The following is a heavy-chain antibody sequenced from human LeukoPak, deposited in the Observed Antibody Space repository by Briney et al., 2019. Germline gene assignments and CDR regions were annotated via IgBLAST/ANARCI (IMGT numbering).Heavy chain of an antibody. D-gene: IGHD1-26*01. CDR1: GGTFSSYA. J-gene: IGHJ4*02. CDR3: ARGRVVGAIAYFDY. Sequence: SVKVSCKASGGTFSSYAISWVRQAPGQGLEWMGGIIPILGIANYAQKFQGRVTITADKSTSTAYMELSSLRSEDTAVYYCARGRVVGAIAYFDYWGQGTLVTVSS. CDR2: IIPILGIA. V-gene: IGHV1-69*04.